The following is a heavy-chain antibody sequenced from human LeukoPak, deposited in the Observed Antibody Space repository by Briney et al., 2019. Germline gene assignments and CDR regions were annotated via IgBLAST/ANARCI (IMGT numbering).Heavy chain of an antibody. CDR1: GFTFSSYG. CDR3: TRLYGRSGSYPFDY. V-gene: IGHV3-73*01. CDR2: IRSKANSYAT. Sequence: GGSLRLSCAASGFTFSSYGMNWVRQAPGKGLEWVGRIRSKANSYATAYAASVKGRFTISRDDSKNTAYLQMNSLKTEDTAVYYCTRLYGRSGSYPFDYWGQGTLVTVSS. D-gene: IGHD3-10*01. J-gene: IGHJ4*02.